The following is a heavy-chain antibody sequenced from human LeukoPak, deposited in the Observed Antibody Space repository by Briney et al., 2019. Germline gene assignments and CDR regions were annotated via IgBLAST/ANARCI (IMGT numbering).Heavy chain of an antibody. V-gene: IGHV4-34*01. Sequence: SETLSLTCAVYGGSFSGYYWSWIRQPPGKGLEWIGEINHSGSTDYNPSLKSRVTISVDTSKNQFSLKLSSVTAADTAVYYCARELLWFGESLWGQGTLVTVSS. D-gene: IGHD3-10*01. CDR2: INHSGST. CDR3: ARELLWFGESL. CDR1: GGSFSGYY. J-gene: IGHJ4*02.